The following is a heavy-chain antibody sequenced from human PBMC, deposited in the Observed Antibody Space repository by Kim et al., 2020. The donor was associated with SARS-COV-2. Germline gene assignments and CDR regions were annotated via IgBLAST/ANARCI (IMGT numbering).Heavy chain of an antibody. CDR3: ARDTTAHDYYFGMDV. Sequence: ASVKVSCKASGYTFTSYGISWVRQAPGQGLEWMGWISVYNGNTNYPQKLQGRVTMTTDTSTSTAYMELRSLRSDDRATYYCARDTTAHDYYFGMDVWGQGTRSPSP. J-gene: IGHJ6*02. CDR1: GYTFTSYG. CDR2: ISVYNGNT. D-gene: IGHD4-4*01. V-gene: IGHV1-18*04.